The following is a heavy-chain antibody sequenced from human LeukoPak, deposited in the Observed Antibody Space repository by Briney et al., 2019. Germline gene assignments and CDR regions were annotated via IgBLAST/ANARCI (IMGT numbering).Heavy chain of an antibody. CDR2: ISGSGGST. CDR1: GFTFSSHA. J-gene: IGHJ4*02. V-gene: IGHV3-23*01. Sequence: GGSLRLSCAASGFTFSSHAMSWVRQAPGKGLEWVSAISGSGGSTYYADSVKGRFTISRDNSKNTLYLQMNSLRAEDTAVYYCAKDLYDYVWGSYRSGYYLDYWGQGTLVTVSS. CDR3: AKDLYDYVWGSYRSGYYLDY. D-gene: IGHD3-16*02.